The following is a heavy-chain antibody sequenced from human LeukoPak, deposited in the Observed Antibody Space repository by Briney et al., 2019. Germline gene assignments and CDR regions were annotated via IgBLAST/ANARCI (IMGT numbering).Heavy chain of an antibody. CDR3: ARREYYDFWSGYGGNLP. D-gene: IGHD3-3*01. CDR2: IYYSGST. V-gene: IGHV4-39*01. CDR1: GGSISSSSYY. J-gene: IGHJ1*01. Sequence: SETLSLTCTVSGGSISSSSYYWGLIRQPPGKGLEWIGSIYYSGSTYYNPSLKSRVTISVDTSKNQFSLKLSSVTAADTAVYYCARREYYDFWSGYGGNLPWGQGTLVTVSS.